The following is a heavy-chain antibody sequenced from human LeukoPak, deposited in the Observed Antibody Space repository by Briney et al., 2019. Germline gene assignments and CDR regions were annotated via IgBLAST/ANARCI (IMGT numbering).Heavy chain of an antibody. CDR2: IYYSGST. CDR1: GGSISSYY. V-gene: IGHV4-59*01. D-gene: IGHD3-10*01. CDR3: ARGGYYGSPYYMDV. J-gene: IGHJ6*03. Sequence: NASETLSLTCTVSGGSISSYYWSWIRQPPGKGLEWIGYIYYSGSTNYNPSLKSRVTISVDTSKNQFSLKLSSVTAADTAVYYCARGGYYGSPYYMDVWGKGTTVTVSS.